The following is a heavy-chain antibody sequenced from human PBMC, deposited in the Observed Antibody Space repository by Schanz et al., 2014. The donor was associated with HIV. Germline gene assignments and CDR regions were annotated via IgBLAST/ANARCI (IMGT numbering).Heavy chain of an antibody. V-gene: IGHV3-33*06. Sequence: QVQLVESGGGVVQPGRSLRLSCAASGFTFSSYGMHWVRQAPGKGLEWVALVWYDGSNKYYVDSVKGRFTISRDNSKNTLHLQMNSLRAEDTAVYYCAKGMVRGAPSWFDPWGQGTLVTVSP. J-gene: IGHJ5*02. CDR3: AKGMVRGAPSWFDP. D-gene: IGHD3-10*01. CDR2: VWYDGSNK. CDR1: GFTFSSYG.